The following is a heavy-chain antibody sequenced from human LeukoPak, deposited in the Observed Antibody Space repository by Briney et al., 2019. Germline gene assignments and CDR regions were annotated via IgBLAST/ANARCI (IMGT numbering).Heavy chain of an antibody. CDR1: GYTFTNYA. CDR2: IHPSTGNP. D-gene: IGHD3-16*02. Sequence: ASVKVSCKASGYTFTNYAMNWVRQAPGQGLECMGWIHPSTGNPTYAQGFTGRFVFSLDTSVSTTYLQISSLKAEDTAVYFCARAFQSLGGLSLPGYWGQGTLVTVSS. V-gene: IGHV7-4-1*02. J-gene: IGHJ4*02. CDR3: ARAFQSLGGLSLPGY.